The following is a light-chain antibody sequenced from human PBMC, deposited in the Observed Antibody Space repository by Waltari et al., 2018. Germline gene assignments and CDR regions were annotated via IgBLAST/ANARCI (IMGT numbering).Light chain of an antibody. CDR3: NSRDSSGNHHVV. V-gene: IGLV3-19*01. CDR2: GTN. J-gene: IGLJ2*01. Sequence: SSELTQDPAVSVALGQTVRITCQGDSLRSYYASWYQQKPGQAPVLVIYGTNNRPSGIPDRFSGSSSGNTASLTITGAQAEDEADYYCNSRDSSGNHHVVFGGGTKLTVL. CDR1: SLRSYY.